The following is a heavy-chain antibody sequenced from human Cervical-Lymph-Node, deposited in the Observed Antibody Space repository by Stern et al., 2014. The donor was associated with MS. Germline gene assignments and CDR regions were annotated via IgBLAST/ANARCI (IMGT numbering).Heavy chain of an antibody. CDR1: GGSLTSKY. CDR3: ARVTGRGTRQNWFDS. V-gene: IGHV4-59*01. J-gene: IGHJ5*01. Sequence: QVQLQESGPGLVKPSETVSLTCTVSGGSLTSKYWNWIRQPPGKGLEWIGYIYSDGNTNYNPSLKNRVTISLDTSTNQFSLSLTSVTAADTAVYYCARVTGRGTRQNWFDSWGQGTLLTVSS. CDR2: IYSDGNT. D-gene: IGHD1-26*01.